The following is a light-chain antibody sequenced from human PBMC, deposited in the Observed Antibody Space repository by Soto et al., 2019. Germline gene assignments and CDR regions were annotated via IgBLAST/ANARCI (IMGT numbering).Light chain of an antibody. V-gene: IGKV1-9*01. CDR2: GVS. Sequence: DIQLTQSPSLLSASVGDRVSITCRASQDISNSLAWFQQKPGKAPKLLIYGVSTLQSGVPSGFNGSGSGTEFTLTIDSLQPEDFATYYCQQFNSYPHTIGQGTELEIK. CDR1: QDISNS. J-gene: IGKJ2*01. CDR3: QQFNSYPHT.